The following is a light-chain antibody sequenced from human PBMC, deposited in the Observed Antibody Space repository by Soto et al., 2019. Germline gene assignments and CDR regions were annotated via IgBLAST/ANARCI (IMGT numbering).Light chain of an antibody. CDR1: SSNIGSNY. CDR3: AAWDDSLSGQV. Sequence: QSVLTQPPSASGTPGQRVTISCSGSSSNIGSNYVYWYQQLPGTATKLLIYSNNQRPSGVPDRFSGSKSGTSASLAISGLRSEDEADYYCAAWDDSLSGQVFGGGTKLTVL. V-gene: IGLV1-47*02. J-gene: IGLJ2*01. CDR2: SNN.